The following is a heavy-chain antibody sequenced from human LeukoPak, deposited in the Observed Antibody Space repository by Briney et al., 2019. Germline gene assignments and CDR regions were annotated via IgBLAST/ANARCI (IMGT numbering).Heavy chain of an antibody. D-gene: IGHD3-16*01. J-gene: IGHJ4*02. CDR2: ISGSGDIT. CDR1: GFTFSSYA. V-gene: IGHV3-23*01. CDR3: XXXXXXWGLDY. Sequence: GGSLRLSCAASGFTFSSYAMTWVRQAPGKGLEWVSVISGSGDITYYADSVKGRFTISRDNSKNTLYLQMNSLRAEDTAIYHXXXXXXXWGLDYWGQGTLVTVSS.